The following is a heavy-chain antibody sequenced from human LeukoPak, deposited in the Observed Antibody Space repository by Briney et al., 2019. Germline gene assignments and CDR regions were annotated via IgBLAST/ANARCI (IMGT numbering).Heavy chain of an antibody. D-gene: IGHD2-2*01. J-gene: IGHJ5*02. CDR2: ISAYNGNT. CDR3: AMLGRTVPVHRNWFDP. V-gene: IGHV1-18*04. Sequence: ASVKVSCKASGYTFTSYGISWVRQAPGQGLEWRGWISAYNGNTNYAQKLQGRVTMTTDASTSTAYMELRSLRSDDTAVYYCAMLGRTVPVHRNWFDPWGQGTLVTVSS. CDR1: GYTFTSYG.